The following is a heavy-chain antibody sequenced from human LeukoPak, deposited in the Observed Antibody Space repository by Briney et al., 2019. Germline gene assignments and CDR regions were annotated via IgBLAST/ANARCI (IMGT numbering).Heavy chain of an antibody. CDR2: IYYTGST. J-gene: IGHJ4*02. D-gene: IGHD3-10*01. Sequence: SETLSLTCTVSGGSISSSSYYWGWIRQPPGKGLEWIGSIYYTGSTYYNPSLKSRVTVSVDTSKNQFSLKLSSVTAADTAVYYCARGGFFGSGSPGVDYWGQGSLVTVSS. V-gene: IGHV4-39*01. CDR3: ARGGFFGSGSPGVDY. CDR1: GGSISSSSYY.